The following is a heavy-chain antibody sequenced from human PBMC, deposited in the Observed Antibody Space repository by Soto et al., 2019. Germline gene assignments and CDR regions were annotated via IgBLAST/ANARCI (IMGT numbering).Heavy chain of an antibody. Sequence: ASVKVSCKASGYTFTSYDINWVRQATGQGLEWMGWISAYNGNTNYAQKLQGRVTMTTDTSTSTAYMELRSLRSDDTAVYYCARDTKDIVVVVAATRDAFDIWGQGTMVTVSS. J-gene: IGHJ3*02. CDR3: ARDTKDIVVVVAATRDAFDI. V-gene: IGHV1-18*01. CDR2: ISAYNGNT. D-gene: IGHD2-15*01. CDR1: GYTFTSYD.